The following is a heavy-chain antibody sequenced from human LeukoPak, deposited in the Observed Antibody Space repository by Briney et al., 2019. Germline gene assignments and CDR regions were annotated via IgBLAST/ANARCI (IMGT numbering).Heavy chain of an antibody. CDR2: IYTSGST. D-gene: IGHD3-3*01. J-gene: IGHJ6*03. CDR1: GGSISSGSYY. Sequence: SQTLSLTCTVSGGSISSGSYYWSCIRRPAGKGLEWIGRIYTSGSTNYNPSLKSRVTISVDTSKNQFSLKLSSVTAADTAVYYCARDVRGFLEWLYPMEYYYYYMDVWGKGTTVTVSS. CDR3: ARDVRGFLEWLYPMEYYYYYMDV. V-gene: IGHV4-61*02.